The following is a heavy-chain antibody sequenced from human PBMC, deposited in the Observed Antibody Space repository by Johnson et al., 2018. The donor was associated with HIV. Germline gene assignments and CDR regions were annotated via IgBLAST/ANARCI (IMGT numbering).Heavy chain of an antibody. CDR2: INQDGSEK. V-gene: IGHV3-7*02. CDR1: GFTFSSYW. D-gene: IGHD6-19*01. CDR3: ARKQWLEIPSDAFDV. Sequence: VQLVESGGGLVQPGGSLRLSCAASGFTFSSYWMSWVRQAPGKGLEWVANINQDGSEKYYVDSVKGRFTISRDNAKNSLYLQMNSLRAEDTAVYYCARKQWLEIPSDAFDVWGQGTMVTVSS. J-gene: IGHJ3*01.